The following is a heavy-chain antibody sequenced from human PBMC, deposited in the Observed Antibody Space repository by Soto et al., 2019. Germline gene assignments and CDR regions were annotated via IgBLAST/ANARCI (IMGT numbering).Heavy chain of an antibody. Sequence: QVQLVESGGGVVQPGRSLRLSCAASGFTFSSYGMHWVRQAPGKGLEWVAVISYDGSNKYYADSVKGRFTISRDNSKNPLYLQMNSLRAEDTAVYYCAKHGSGEFDYWGQGTLVTVSS. CDR1: GFTFSSYG. J-gene: IGHJ4*02. V-gene: IGHV3-30*18. CDR2: ISYDGSNK. D-gene: IGHD3-10*01. CDR3: AKHGSGEFDY.